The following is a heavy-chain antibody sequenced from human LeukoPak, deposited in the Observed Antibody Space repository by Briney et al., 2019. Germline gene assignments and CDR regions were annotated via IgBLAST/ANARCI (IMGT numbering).Heavy chain of an antibody. CDR2: INPSGGST. CDR1: GYTFTSYY. CDR3: ARGYSSGPAFDI. Sequence: GASVKVSCKASGYTFTSYYMHWVRQAPGQGLGRMGIINPSGGSTSYEQKFQGRVPMTRDTSTSTVYMELSSLRSEDKAVYYCARGYSSGPAFDIWGQGTMVTVSS. D-gene: IGHD6-19*01. J-gene: IGHJ3*02. V-gene: IGHV1-46*01.